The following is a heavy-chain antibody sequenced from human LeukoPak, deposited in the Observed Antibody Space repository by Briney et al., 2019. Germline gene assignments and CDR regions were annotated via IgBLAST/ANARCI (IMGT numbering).Heavy chain of an antibody. Sequence: ASVTVSCKSSVYTFTGYYMHWVRQAPGQGLEWMGWINPNSGGTNYAQKFQGRVTMTRDTSISTAYMELSRLRSDDTAVYYCARDLQQLVVDYWGQGTLVTVSS. D-gene: IGHD6-13*01. CDR1: VYTFTGYY. CDR2: INPNSGGT. CDR3: ARDLQQLVVDY. J-gene: IGHJ4*02. V-gene: IGHV1-2*02.